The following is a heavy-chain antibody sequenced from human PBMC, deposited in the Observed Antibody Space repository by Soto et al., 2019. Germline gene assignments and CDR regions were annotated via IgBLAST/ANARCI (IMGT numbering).Heavy chain of an antibody. CDR2: MYYSGSS. CDR3: ARHPRDDYNYGGSGIFYY. CDR1: GGSISSRTFW. V-gene: IGHV4-39*01. J-gene: IGHJ4*02. D-gene: IGHD4-4*01. Sequence: QLQLQESGPGLVKPSETLSLTCSVSGGSISSRTFWWAWLRQPPGKGLEWIGDMYYSGSSYSSPSLKSRVTHSVDTSKNQLSLKLNSVTAADTAVYYCARHPRDDYNYGGSGIFYYWGQGTLVTVSS.